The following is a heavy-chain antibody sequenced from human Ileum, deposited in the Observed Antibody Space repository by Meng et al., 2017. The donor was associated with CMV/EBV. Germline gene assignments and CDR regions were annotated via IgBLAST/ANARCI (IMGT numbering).Heavy chain of an antibody. V-gene: IGHV4-34*01. CDR1: GGSFSGYY. CDR3: ARGRYSYGYNY. CDR2: INHSGST. Sequence: GSLRLSCAVYGGSFSGYYWSWIRQPPGKGLEWIGEINHSGSTNYNPSLKSRVTISVDTSKNQFSLKLSSVTAADTAVYYCARGRYSYGYNYWGQGTLVTVSS. D-gene: IGHD5-18*01. J-gene: IGHJ4*02.